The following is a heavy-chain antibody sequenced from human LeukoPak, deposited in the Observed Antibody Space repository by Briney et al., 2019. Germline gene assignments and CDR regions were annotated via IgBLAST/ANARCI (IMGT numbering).Heavy chain of an antibody. J-gene: IGHJ5*02. CDR3: ARDRPVGVILGGVHPLCSGP. V-gene: IGHV3-7*01. Sequence: GGSLRLSCVLSGFTFSSSWMSWVRQAPGKGLEGVANIKEDGSEKYYVDSVKGRFTISRDNSKNTLYLQMNSLRAEDTAVYYCARDRPVGVILGGVHPLCSGPWGQGTLVTVSS. CDR1: GFTFSSSW. D-gene: IGHD3-16*01. CDR2: IKEDGSEK.